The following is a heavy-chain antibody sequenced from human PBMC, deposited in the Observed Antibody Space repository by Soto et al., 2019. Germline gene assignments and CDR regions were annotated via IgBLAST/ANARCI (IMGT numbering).Heavy chain of an antibody. J-gene: IGHJ4*02. CDR2: ISHEGSSK. Sequence: RHSYTASEFKFIVYGMHWISQAPGKGLEWVAVISHEGSSKHYADSVQGRFTISRDNARNTVSLLMNSLRAEDTAIYYCAKTITTSGVSSRGRGAFLASWGQGTLVTGSS. V-gene: IGHV3-30*18. D-gene: IGHD3-3*01. CDR3: AKTITTSGVSSRGRGAFLAS. CDR1: EFKFIVYG.